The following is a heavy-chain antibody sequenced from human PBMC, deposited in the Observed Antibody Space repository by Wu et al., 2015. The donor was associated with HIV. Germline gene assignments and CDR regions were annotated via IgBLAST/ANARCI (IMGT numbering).Heavy chain of an antibody. J-gene: IGHJ4*02. D-gene: IGHD3-10*01. CDR2: ISTQSGTT. Sequence: QVQLVQSGAEVKKPGASVKVSCKASGYTFTNYDISWVRQAPGQGLDWLGWISTQSGTTSYPQKFKGRVTLTIDRSTTTVYMDLKNLRSDDTAVYFCARSSILRGEAFDSWGQGTLVTVSS. CDR1: GYTFTNYD. CDR3: ARSSILRGEAFDS. V-gene: IGHV1-18*01.